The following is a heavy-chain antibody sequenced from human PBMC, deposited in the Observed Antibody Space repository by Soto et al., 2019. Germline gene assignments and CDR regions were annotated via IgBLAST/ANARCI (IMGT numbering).Heavy chain of an antibody. D-gene: IGHD6-19*01. J-gene: IGHJ4*02. CDR1: GVSISIRDYY. V-gene: IGHV4-39*01. CDR2: ISYSGGT. Sequence: QLQLQESGPGLVQPSETLSLTCTVSGVSISIRDYYWGWIRQPPGKGLEWFGMISYSGGTYYSPSLTIRVTISADTANNQLSLWLSSVTAADTAVFHFMSYESGWEYWGQGNVVSVSS. CDR3: MSYESGWEY.